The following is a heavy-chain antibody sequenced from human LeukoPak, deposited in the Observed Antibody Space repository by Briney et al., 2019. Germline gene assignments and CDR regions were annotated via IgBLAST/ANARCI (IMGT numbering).Heavy chain of an antibody. D-gene: IGHD3-22*01. CDR1: GFTFSNYA. CDR2: ISGPGSST. Sequence: GGSLRLSCAASGFTFSNYAMSWVRQAPGKGLEWVSTISGPGSSTYSADSVKGRFTISRDNSKNTLYLQMHSLRAEDTAIYYCAKPSRGFDSSGYSHFDYWGQGTLVTVSS. CDR3: AKPSRGFDSSGYSHFDY. J-gene: IGHJ4*02. V-gene: IGHV3-23*01.